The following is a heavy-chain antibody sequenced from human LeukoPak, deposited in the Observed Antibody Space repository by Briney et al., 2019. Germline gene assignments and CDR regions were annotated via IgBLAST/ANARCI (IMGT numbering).Heavy chain of an antibody. D-gene: IGHD3-22*01. CDR3: ARVITGSTYGQFDY. V-gene: IGHV3-30*03. CDR1: GFTFSSYG. CDR2: ISYDGSNK. J-gene: IGHJ4*02. Sequence: GGSLSLSCAASGFTFSSYGFHWVRQAPGKGLEWVAVISYDGSNKYYADSVKGRFTISRDNSKNTLYLQMNSLRAEDAAVYYCARVITGSTYGQFDYWGQGTLATVSS.